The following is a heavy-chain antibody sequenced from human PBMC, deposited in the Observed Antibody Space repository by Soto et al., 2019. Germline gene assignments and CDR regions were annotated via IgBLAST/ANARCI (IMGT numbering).Heavy chain of an antibody. CDR3: ARGALYSSSWYGDDAFDI. CDR2: IYYSGST. Sequence: SETLSLTCTVSGGSISSSSYYWGWIRQPPGKGLEWIGSIYYSGSTYYNPSLKSRVTISVDTSKNQFSLKLSSVTAADTAVYYGARGALYSSSWYGDDAFDIWGQGTMVTVSS. CDR1: GGSISSSSYY. J-gene: IGHJ3*02. D-gene: IGHD6-13*01. V-gene: IGHV4-39*07.